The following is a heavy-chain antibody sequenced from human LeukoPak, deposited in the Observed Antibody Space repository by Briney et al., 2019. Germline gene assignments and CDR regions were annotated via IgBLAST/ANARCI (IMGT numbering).Heavy chain of an antibody. CDR1: GFIFNDYW. V-gene: IGHV3-7*05. J-gene: IGHJ3*02. D-gene: IGHD6-6*01. CDR2: IKVDGRET. Sequence: PGGSRRLSCEASGFIFNDYWMAWVRQAPGKGLYWVANIKVDGRETYYVDSLKGRFTISRDNAKKSLYLQMNSLRVEDRAVYYCARVTRYAFDIWGQGTMVTVSS. CDR3: ARVTRYAFDI.